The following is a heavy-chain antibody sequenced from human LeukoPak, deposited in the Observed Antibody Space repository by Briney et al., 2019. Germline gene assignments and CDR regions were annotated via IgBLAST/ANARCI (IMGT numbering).Heavy chain of an antibody. CDR1: GGTFSSYA. D-gene: IGHD6-6*01. V-gene: IGHV1-69*05. CDR3: ASLDRYSSSDY. Sequence: SVKVSCKASGGTFSSYAISWVRQAPGQGLEWMGRIVRIFGTANYAQKFQGRVTITTDESTSTAYMELSSLRSEDTAVYYCASLDRYSSSDYWGQGTLVTVPS. CDR2: IVRIFGTA. J-gene: IGHJ4*02.